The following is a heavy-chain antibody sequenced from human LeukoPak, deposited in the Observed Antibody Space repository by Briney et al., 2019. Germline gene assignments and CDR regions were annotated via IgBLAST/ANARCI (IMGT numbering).Heavy chain of an antibody. J-gene: IGHJ4*02. D-gene: IGHD5-18*01. Sequence: GGSLTLSCAASGFTFSIYAMSWVRQAPGKGLEWVSAISGSGGRTYYADSVKGRFTISRDNSKNTLYLQMNGLRAEDTAVYYCAKIQLWSSYYFDYWGQGTLVTVSS. CDR1: GFTFSIYA. CDR2: ISGSGGRT. V-gene: IGHV3-23*01. CDR3: AKIQLWSSYYFDY.